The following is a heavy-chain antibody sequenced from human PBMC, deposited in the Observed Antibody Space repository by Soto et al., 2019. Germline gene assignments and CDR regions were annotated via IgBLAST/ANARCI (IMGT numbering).Heavy chain of an antibody. CDR2: INPSGGST. CDR3: ARDSTAMVTSNWFDT. CDR1: GYTFTSYY. J-gene: IGHJ5*02. Sequence: ASVKVSCKASGYTFTSYYMHWVRQAPGQGLEWMGIINPSGGSTSYAQKFQGRVTMTRDTSTSTVYMELSSLRSEDTAVYYCARDSTAMVTSNWFDTWGQGTLVTVSS. D-gene: IGHD5-18*01. V-gene: IGHV1-46*01.